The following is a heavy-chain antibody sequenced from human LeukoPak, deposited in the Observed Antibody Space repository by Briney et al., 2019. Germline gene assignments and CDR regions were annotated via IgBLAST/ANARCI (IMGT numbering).Heavy chain of an antibody. J-gene: IGHJ6*04. V-gene: IGHV3-48*03. CDR1: GFTFSSYE. Sequence: GGSLRLSCAASGFTFSSYEMNWVRQAPGKGLEWVSYISSSGSTIYYADSVKGRFTISRDNSKNTVYLQMNSLRAEDTAVYYCARDHNCGGDCYSGMDVWGKGITVTVSS. D-gene: IGHD2-21*01. CDR3: ARDHNCGGDCYSGMDV. CDR2: ISSSGSTI.